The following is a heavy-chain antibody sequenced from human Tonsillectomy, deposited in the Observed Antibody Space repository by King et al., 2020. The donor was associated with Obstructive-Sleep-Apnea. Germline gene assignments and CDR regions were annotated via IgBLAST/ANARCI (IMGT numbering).Heavy chain of an antibody. V-gene: IGHV3-30*02. D-gene: IGHD4-23*01. Sequence: VQLVESGGGVVQPGRSLRLSCAASGFTFSDYGIHWVRQAPGKGLQWVAFITYDGSYKYYADSVKGRFTISRDSSKNTLFLQMNSLRPEDTAVYYCAKRGYGGNGPDYWGQGTLVTVSS. CDR1: GFTFSDYG. CDR2: ITYDGSYK. CDR3: AKRGYGGNGPDY. J-gene: IGHJ4*02.